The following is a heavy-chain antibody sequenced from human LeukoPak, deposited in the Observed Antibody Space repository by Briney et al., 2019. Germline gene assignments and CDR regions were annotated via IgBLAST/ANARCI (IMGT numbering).Heavy chain of an antibody. D-gene: IGHD3-3*01. J-gene: IGHJ6*03. Sequence: PGGSLRLSCAASGFTFSSYSMNWVRQAPGKGVEWVSSISSISSYIYYADSVTGRFTISSDNANNTLYLQMNSLRADDTAVYYCARGLDFCRGYYYYYMDVWGKGTTVTVSS. V-gene: IGHV3-21*01. CDR2: ISSISSYI. CDR3: ARGLDFCRGYYYYYMDV. CDR1: GFTFSSYS.